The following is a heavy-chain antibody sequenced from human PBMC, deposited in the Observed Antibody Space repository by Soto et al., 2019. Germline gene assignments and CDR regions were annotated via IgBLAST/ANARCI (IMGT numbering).Heavy chain of an antibody. CDR2: IRSKANSYAT. CDR1: GFTFSGSA. D-gene: IGHD3-22*01. J-gene: IGHJ3*01. CDR3: TRPGYYFDSSGYSTAFDV. Sequence: GGSLRLSCAASGFTFSGSAMHWVRQASGKGLEWVGRIRSKANSYATAYAASVKGRFTISRDDSKNTAYLQMNSLKTEDTAVYYCTRPGYYFDSSGYSTAFDVWGQGTMVTVS. V-gene: IGHV3-73*01.